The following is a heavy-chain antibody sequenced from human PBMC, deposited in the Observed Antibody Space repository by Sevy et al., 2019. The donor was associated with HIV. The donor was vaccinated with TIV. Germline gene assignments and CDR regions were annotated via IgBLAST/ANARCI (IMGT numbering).Heavy chain of an antibody. V-gene: IGHV3-49*04. Sequence: GGSLRLSCTTSGFNFGDYAMSWVRQAPGKGLEWVGFIRDKAYGGTTKYAASVKDRFIISRDDSTAIAYLQMNSLKTEDTAVYYCTPDADYLDYWGQGTLVTVSS. D-gene: IGHD2-2*01. CDR2: IRDKAYGGTT. CDR1: GFNFGDYA. J-gene: IGHJ4*02. CDR3: TPDADYLDY.